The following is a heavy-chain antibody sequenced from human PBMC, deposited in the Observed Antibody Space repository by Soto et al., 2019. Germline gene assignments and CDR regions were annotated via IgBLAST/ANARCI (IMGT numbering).Heavy chain of an antibody. CDR3: AHKGGRGAGMDV. V-gene: IGHV2-5*02. J-gene: IGHJ6*02. CDR2: IYWDGDE. D-gene: IGHD2-15*01. Sequence: QITLKESGPTLVKPTQTLTLTCTFSGFSVSTSGVGVAWIRQPPGKALEWLALIYWDGDERYSPFLQSRVTITMDTSKNQVVLTMTNMDPVDTATYYCAHKGGRGAGMDVWGQGTTVTVSS. CDR1: GFSVSTSGVG.